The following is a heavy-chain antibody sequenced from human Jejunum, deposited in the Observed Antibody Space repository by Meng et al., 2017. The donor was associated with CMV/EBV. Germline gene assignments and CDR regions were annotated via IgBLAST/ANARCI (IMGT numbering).Heavy chain of an antibody. CDR3: AREGRFSHHGASDT. CDR1: AFTFSDFN. D-gene: IGHD1-14*01. V-gene: IGHV3-21*01. CDR2: ISSDSTYT. J-gene: IGHJ3*02. Sequence: AFTFSDFNMDWVRQAPGKGLEWVSSISSDSTYTSYADSVKGRFTISRDNAKTSLYLQLNTLRAEDTAVYYCAREGRFSHHGASDTWGRGTTVTVSS.